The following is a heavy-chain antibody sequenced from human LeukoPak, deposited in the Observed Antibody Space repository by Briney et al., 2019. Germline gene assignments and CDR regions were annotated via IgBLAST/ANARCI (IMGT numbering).Heavy chain of an antibody. CDR1: GFTFDDYA. CDR2: ISWNSGTI. CDR3: AREGVITRIFDY. D-gene: IGHD2-21*01. Sequence: SLRLSCAASGFTFDDYAMHWVRQAPGKGLEWVSGISWNSGTIGYADSVKGRFTISRDNAKNSLYLQMNSLRAEDTAVYYCAREGVITRIFDYWGQGTLVTVSS. J-gene: IGHJ4*02. V-gene: IGHV3-9*01.